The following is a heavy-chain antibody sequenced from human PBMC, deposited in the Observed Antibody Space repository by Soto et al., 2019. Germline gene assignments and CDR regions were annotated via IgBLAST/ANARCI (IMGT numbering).Heavy chain of an antibody. V-gene: IGHV6-1*01. J-gene: IGHJ6*02. D-gene: IGHD2-15*01. CDR2: TYYRSKWYN. CDR1: GDSVSSNSAA. Sequence: LSLTCAISGDSVSSNSAAWNWIRQSPSRGLEWLGRTYYRSKWYNDYAVSVKSRITINPDTSKNQFSLQLNSVTPEDTAVYYCARVKIVAAYYYYGMDVWGQGTTVTVSS. CDR3: ARVKIVAAYYYYGMDV.